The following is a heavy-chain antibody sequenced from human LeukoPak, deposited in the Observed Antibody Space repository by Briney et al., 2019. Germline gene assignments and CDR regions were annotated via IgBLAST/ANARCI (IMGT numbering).Heavy chain of an antibody. CDR3: AKELSNFDLRI. Sequence: SETLSLTCAVYGRSFSGYYWSWVRQPPGKGMGWIGEINHSGSTNYNPSLKGRVTISVDTSKNQFSLKLSSVTAADTAVYYCAKELSNFDLRIWGQGTMVTVSS. V-gene: IGHV4-34*01. CDR1: GRSFSGYY. D-gene: IGHD3-9*01. CDR2: INHSGST. J-gene: IGHJ3*02.